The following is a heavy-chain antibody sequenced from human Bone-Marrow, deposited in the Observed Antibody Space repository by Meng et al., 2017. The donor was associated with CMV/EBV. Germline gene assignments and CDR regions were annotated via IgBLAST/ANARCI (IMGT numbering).Heavy chain of an antibody. V-gene: IGHV1-2*02. CDR3: ARGSPAVWVFDY. J-gene: IGHJ4*02. CDR2: INPNSGGT. D-gene: IGHD1-26*01. CDR1: GYTFTGYY. Sequence: ASVKVSCKASGYTFTGYYMHWVRQAPGQGLEWMGWINPNSGGTNYAQKFQGRVTMTRDTSISTAYMELSSLRSEDTAVYYCARGSPAVWVFDYWGQGTLVTVSS.